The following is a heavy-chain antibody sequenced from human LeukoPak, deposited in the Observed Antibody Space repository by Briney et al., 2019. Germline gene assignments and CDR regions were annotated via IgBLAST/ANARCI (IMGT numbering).Heavy chain of an antibody. CDR3: TTSTVTTDTFDY. J-gene: IGHJ4*02. CDR1: GFTFSNAW. Sequence: GGSLRLYCAASGFTFSNAWMSWVRQAPGKGLEWVGRIKSKTDGGTTDYAAPVKGRFTISRDDSKNTLYLQMNSLKTEDTAVYYCTTSTVTTDTFDYWGQGTLVTVSS. D-gene: IGHD4-11*01. V-gene: IGHV3-15*01. CDR2: IKSKTDGGTT.